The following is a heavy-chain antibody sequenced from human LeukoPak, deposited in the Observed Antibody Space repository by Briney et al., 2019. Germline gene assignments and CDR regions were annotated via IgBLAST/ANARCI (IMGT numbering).Heavy chain of an antibody. J-gene: IGHJ6*03. D-gene: IGHD3-22*01. CDR2: IYTSGNT. Sequence: PSETLSLTCTVSGGSFSIYYWSWIRQPAGKGLEWIGRIYTSGNTNYNPSLKSRVTMSVGTSKNQFSLKLSSVTAADTAVYYCARLTYYYDSSGYYPNPRYYYYYMDVWGKGTTVTVSS. CDR1: GGSFSIYY. V-gene: IGHV4-4*07. CDR3: ARLTYYYDSSGYYPNPRYYYYYMDV.